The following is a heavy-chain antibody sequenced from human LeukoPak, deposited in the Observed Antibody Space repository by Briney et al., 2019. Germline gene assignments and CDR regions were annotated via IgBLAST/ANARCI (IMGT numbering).Heavy chain of an antibody. CDR3: ASEVDHLYYYYYGMDV. Sequence: ASVKVSCKASGYTFTGYYMHWVRQAPGQGLEWMGWINPNSGGTNYAQKFQGRVTMTRDTSISTAYMELSRLRSDDTAVYYCASEVDHLYYYYYGMDVWGQGTTVTVSS. CDR1: GYTFTGYY. CDR2: INPNSGGT. J-gene: IGHJ6*02. V-gene: IGHV1-2*02.